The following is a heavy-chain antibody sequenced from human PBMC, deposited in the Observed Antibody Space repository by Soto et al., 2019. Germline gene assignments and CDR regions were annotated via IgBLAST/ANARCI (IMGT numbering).Heavy chain of an antibody. J-gene: IGHJ4*02. Sequence: QVQLQQWGAGLLKPSETLSLTCAVYCGSFSGYYWSWIRQPPGKGLEWIGEINHSGSTNYNPSLKSRVTRSVDAAKDRFSLKLSSVTGAGTAVYYCGRTARFGCWGQGTLVTVSS. V-gene: IGHV4-34*01. CDR1: CGSFSGYY. CDR2: INHSGST. CDR3: GRTARFGC.